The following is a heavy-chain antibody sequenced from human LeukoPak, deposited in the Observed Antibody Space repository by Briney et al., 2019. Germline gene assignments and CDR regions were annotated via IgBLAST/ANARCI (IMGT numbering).Heavy chain of an antibody. Sequence: GGSLRLSCAASGFTFSSYAMHWVRQAPGKGLEWVAVISYDGSNKYYADSVKGRFTISRDNSKNTLYLQMNSLRAEDTAVYYCARVLAPSTKVYYYYGMTSGAKGPRPPSP. CDR3: ARVLAPSTKVYYYYGMTS. CDR2: ISYDGSNK. CDR1: GFTFSSYA. J-gene: IGHJ6*02. V-gene: IGHV3-30*04.